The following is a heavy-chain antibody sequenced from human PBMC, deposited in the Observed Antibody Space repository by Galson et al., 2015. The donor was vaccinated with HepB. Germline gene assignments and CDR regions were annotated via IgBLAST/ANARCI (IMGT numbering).Heavy chain of an antibody. CDR3: ARVDSPLYSGSYQRYFDY. D-gene: IGHD1-26*01. V-gene: IGHV4-59*01. CDR1: GGSISSYY. Sequence: ETLSLTCTVSGGSISSYYWSWIRQPPGKGLEWIGYIYYSGSTNYNPSLKSRVTISVDTSKNQFSLKLSSVTAADTAVYYCARVDSPLYSGSYQRYFDYWGQGTLVTVSS. J-gene: IGHJ4*02. CDR2: IYYSGST.